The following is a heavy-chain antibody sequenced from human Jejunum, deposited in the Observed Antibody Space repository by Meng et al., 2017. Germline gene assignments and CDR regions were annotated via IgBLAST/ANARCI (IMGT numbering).Heavy chain of an antibody. V-gene: IGHV3-23*01. CDR1: RFTINIQG. CDR3: ACGGGSWYHDY. Sequence: GESLKISCAASRFTINIQGMSWVRQSPGKGLEWVSSMTTIGTTTFYADSVKGRFSISRDNSKNTLYLQMNSLRAEDTALYYCACGGGSWYHDYWGQGTLVTVSS. J-gene: IGHJ4*02. CDR2: MTTIGTTT. D-gene: IGHD2-15*01.